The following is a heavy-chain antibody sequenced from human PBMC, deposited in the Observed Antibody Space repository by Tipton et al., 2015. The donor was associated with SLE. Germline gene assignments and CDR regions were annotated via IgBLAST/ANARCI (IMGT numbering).Heavy chain of an antibody. J-gene: IGHJ3*02. CDR3: TRDGGAFDI. CDR2: IYYRGST. CDR1: GGSMSSYY. V-gene: IGHV4-59*01. Sequence: LRLSCTVSGGSMSSYYWSWIRQPPGKGLEWIGYIYYRGSTNYNPSLKSRVNISIDTSKNQFSLNLNSVTAADTAMYYCTRDGGAFDIWGQGTMVTVSS.